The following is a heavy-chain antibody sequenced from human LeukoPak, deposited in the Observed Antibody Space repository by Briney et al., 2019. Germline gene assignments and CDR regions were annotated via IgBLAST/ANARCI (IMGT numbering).Heavy chain of an antibody. Sequence: ETLSLTCTVSGGSISSYYWSWVRQAPGKGLEWVSVIYSGGSTYYADSVKGRFTISRDNSKNTLYLQMNSLRAEDTALYYCASGPVNTALVEDPYYYYMDVWGKGTTVTVSS. CDR1: GGSISSYY. D-gene: IGHD5-18*01. CDR3: ASGPVNTALVEDPYYYYMDV. V-gene: IGHV3-66*01. J-gene: IGHJ6*03. CDR2: IYSGGST.